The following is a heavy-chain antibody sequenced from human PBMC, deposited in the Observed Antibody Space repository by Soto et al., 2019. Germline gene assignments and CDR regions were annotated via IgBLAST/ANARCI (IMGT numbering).Heavy chain of an antibody. D-gene: IGHD1-26*01. CDR3: ARGGLGVTPSYYYYGMDV. CDR2: MNPNSGNT. Sequence: ASVKVSCKASGYTFTSYDINWVRQATGQGLEWMGWMNPNSGNTGYAQKFQGRVTMTRNTCISTAYMELSSLRSEDTAVYYGARGGLGVTPSYYYYGMDVWGQGTTVTVSS. V-gene: IGHV1-8*01. J-gene: IGHJ6*02. CDR1: GYTFTSYD.